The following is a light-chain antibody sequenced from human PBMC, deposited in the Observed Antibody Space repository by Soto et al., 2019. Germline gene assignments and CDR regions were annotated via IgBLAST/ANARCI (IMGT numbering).Light chain of an antibody. CDR1: SSDVGGYNY. V-gene: IGLV2-14*01. Sequence: QSVLTQPASVSGSPGQSITISCTGTSSDVGGYNYVSWYQQHPGKAPKLMIYDVSNRPSGVSNRFSGSKSGNTASLTIPGLQAENEADYYCSSYTSSSTPVVLGGGTKVTVL. J-gene: IGLJ2*01. CDR3: SSYTSSSTPVV. CDR2: DVS.